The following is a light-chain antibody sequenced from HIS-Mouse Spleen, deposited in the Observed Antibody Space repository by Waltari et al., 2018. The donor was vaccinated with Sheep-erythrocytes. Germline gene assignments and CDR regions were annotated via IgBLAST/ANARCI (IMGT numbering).Light chain of an antibody. CDR2: EGS. Sequence: QSALTQPASVSGSPGQSITIPCTGTSSDGGSYNLVSWYQQHPGKAPKLMIYEGSKRRAGVSNRFSGSKSGNTASLTISGLQAEDEADYYCCSYAGSSTPWVFGGGTKLTVL. CDR1: SSDGGSYNL. J-gene: IGLJ3*02. CDR3: CSYAGSSTPWV. V-gene: IGLV2-23*01.